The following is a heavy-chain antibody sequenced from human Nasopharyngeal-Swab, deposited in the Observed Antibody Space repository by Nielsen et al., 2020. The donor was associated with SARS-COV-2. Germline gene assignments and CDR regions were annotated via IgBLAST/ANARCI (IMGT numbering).Heavy chain of an antibody. J-gene: IGHJ5*01. D-gene: IGHD1-7*01. CDR2: ISTSGSRI. V-gene: IGHV3-48*03. CDR3: AREVTGTTPGNLDP. Sequence: GESLKISCAASGFTFSGYEMNWVRQAPGKGLGWVAYISTSGSRIYYAESVNGRFTISRDNARNLVYLQMSSLRAEDTAVYYCAREVTGTTPGNLDPWGKGTLVTVSS. CDR1: GFTFSGYE.